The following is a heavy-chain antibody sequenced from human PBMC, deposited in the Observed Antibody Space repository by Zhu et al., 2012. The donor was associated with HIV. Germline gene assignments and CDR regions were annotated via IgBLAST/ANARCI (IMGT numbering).Heavy chain of an antibody. Sequence: QVQLQESGPGLVKPSETLSLTCTVSGGTISSSSYFWAWIRQTPGKGLEWIGSIYYGGSTHYNPSLKSRLSISVDTSKNQFSLKLSSVTAADTALYHCAKTRTSGWYSYAFHVWGQGQMVTSLQ. CDR3: AKTRTSGWYSYAFHV. CDR1: GGTISSSSYF. V-gene: IGHV4-39*01. D-gene: IGHD6-19*01. CDR2: IYYGGST. J-gene: IGHJ3*01.